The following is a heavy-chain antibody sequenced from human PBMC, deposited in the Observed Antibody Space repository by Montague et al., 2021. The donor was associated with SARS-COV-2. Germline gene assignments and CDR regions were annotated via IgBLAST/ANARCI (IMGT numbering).Heavy chain of an antibody. Sequence: SLRLSCAASGFTFSDYDMNWVRQAPGKGLEWVSYISRSGSPDYADSVKGRFTVSRDNAKNSLYLQMNSLRAEDTAVYYCTREGLRAEDYWGQGTLVAVSS. CDR3: TREGLRAEDY. V-gene: IGHV3-69-1*01. CDR1: GFTFSDYD. CDR2: ISRSGSP. J-gene: IGHJ4*02.